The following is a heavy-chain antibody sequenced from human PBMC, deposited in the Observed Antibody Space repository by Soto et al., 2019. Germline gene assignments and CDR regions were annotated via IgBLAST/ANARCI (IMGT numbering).Heavy chain of an antibody. D-gene: IGHD4-17*01. CDR2: IYHSGST. J-gene: IGHJ4*02. CDR1: DGSIRSHNW. Sequence: PSETLSLTCAVSDGSIRSHNWWSWVRQPPGKGLEWIGDIYHSGSTNSNPSLKSRVTISVDKSKNQFSLTLNSVTAADTAVYYCARNPTVTTPNYFDYWGQGTLVTVSS. V-gene: IGHV4-4*02. CDR3: ARNPTVTTPNYFDY.